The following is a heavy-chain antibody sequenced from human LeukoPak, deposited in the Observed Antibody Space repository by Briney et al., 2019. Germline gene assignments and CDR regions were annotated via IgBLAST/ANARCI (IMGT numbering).Heavy chain of an antibody. CDR3: TTYYYGSGPHYYYYYMDV. V-gene: IGHV3-49*04. CDR1: GFTFGDYA. J-gene: IGHJ6*03. Sequence: GRSLRLSCTASGFTFGDYAMSWVRQAPGKGLEWVGFIRSKAYGGTTEYAASVKGRFTISRDDSKSIAYLQMNSLKTEDTAVYYCTTYYYGSGPHYYYYYMDVWGKETTVTVSS. CDR2: IRSKAYGGTT. D-gene: IGHD3-10*01.